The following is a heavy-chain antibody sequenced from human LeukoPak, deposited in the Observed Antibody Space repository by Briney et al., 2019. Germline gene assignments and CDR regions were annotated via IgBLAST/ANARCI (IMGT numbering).Heavy chain of an antibody. CDR1: GFTFSSYS. V-gene: IGHV3-21*01. J-gene: IGHJ4*02. CDR2: ISSSSSYI. Sequence: GGSLRLSCAASGFTFSSYSMNWVRQAPGERLEWVSSISSSSSYIYYADSVKGRFTISRDDAKNSLFLQMNSLRAEDTAVYYCARDHTPYSYSSGYFDYWGQGTLVTVSS. D-gene: IGHD6-19*01. CDR3: ARDHTPYSYSSGYFDY.